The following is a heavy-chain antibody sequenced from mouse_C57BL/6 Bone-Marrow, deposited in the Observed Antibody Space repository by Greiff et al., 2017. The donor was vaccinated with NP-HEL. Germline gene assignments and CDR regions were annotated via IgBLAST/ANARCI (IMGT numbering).Heavy chain of an antibody. CDR2: IDPENGDT. J-gene: IGHJ2*01. CDR1: GFNIKDDY. V-gene: IGHV14-4*01. CDR3: TSRGSYFDY. Sequence: EVQLQQSGAELVRPGASVKLSCTASGFNIKDDYMHWVKQRPEQGLEWIGWIDPENGDTEYASKFQGKATITADTSSHTAYLQLSILTSEDTAVYYCTSRGSYFDYWGQGTTLTVSS.